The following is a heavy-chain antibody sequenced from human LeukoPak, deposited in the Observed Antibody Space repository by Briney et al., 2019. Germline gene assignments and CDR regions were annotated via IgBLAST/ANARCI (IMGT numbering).Heavy chain of an antibody. CDR3: ARDRSQWLASYFFDY. Sequence: GGSLRLSCAASGFTFSSYEMNWVRQAPGKGLEWVSFISNNGDIITYVDSVKGRFTISRDNAKNSLYLQMNSLRAEDTAVYYCARDRSQWLASYFFDYWGQGTLVTVSS. CDR1: GFTFSSYE. CDR2: ISNNGDII. J-gene: IGHJ4*02. V-gene: IGHV3-48*03. D-gene: IGHD6-19*01.